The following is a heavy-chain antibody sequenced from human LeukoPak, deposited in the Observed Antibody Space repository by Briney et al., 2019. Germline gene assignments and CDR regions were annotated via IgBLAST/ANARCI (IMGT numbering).Heavy chain of an antibody. CDR1: GSTFAVHF. D-gene: IGHD6-13*01. Sequence: GASVKLSCSPSGSTFAVHFMSRGRQAPGPGLGWMGWINLNIGGTNSAQTFQGRVTMTSDTSSSTASLELPRPTSDDTAVYYCARGGVPGQQLDYWGPGTLVTVSS. CDR2: INLNIGGT. V-gene: IGHV1-2*02. CDR3: ARGGVPGQQLDY. J-gene: IGHJ4*02.